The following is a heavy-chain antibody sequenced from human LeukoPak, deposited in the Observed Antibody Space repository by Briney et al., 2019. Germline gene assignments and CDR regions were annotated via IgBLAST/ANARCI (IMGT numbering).Heavy chain of an antibody. D-gene: IGHD2-15*01. J-gene: IGHJ3*02. CDR2: IYDSGST. Sequence: SQTLSLTCTVSGGSISSGGYYWSWIRQHPGKGLEWIGYIYDSGSTYYNPSLKSRITISVDTSENRFSLKLSSVTATDAAVYYCARDCSGGSCYGAFDIWGQGTMVTVSS. CDR1: GGSISSGGYY. CDR3: ARDCSGGSCYGAFDI. V-gene: IGHV4-30-4*08.